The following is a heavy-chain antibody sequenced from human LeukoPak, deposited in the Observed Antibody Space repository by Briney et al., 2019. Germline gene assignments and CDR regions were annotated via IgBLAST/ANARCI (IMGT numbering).Heavy chain of an antibody. J-gene: IGHJ3*02. CDR2: INPSGGST. CDR1: GYTFTSYY. D-gene: IGHD6-19*01. Sequence: ASVKVSCKASGYTFTSYYMHWVRQAPGQGLEWMGIINPSGGSTSYAQKFQGRVTMTRDTSTSTVYMELSSLRSEDTAVYYCARVGIAVAGNDAFDIWGQGTMVTVSS. CDR3: ARVGIAVAGNDAFDI. V-gene: IGHV1-46*01.